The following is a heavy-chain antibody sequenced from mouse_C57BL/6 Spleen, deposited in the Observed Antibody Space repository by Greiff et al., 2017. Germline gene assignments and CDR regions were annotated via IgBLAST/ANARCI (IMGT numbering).Heavy chain of an antibody. CDR3: ARTYYSKEGDYFDY. J-gene: IGHJ2*01. CDR1: GYSFTSYY. D-gene: IGHD2-5*01. V-gene: IGHV1-66*01. CDR2: IYPGSGNT. Sequence: VQLQQPGPELVKPGASVKISCKASGYSFTSYYIHWVKQRPGQGLEWIGWIYPGSGNTKYNEKFKGKATLTAATSSSTAYMQLSSLTSEDSAVYCCARTYYSKEGDYFDYWGQGTTLTVSS.